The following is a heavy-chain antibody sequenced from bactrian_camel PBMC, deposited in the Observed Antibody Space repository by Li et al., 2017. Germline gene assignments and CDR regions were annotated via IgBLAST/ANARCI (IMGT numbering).Heavy chain of an antibody. J-gene: IGHJ4*01. Sequence: VQLVESGGGSVQPGGSLSLSCVVSGNDWRGNCMGWFRQTPGREREGVAGISRRGNVGYYADSVQGRFTVSQDNAKNTVYLQMNSLTAEDTAMYYCATALTCSLRTPSAYRDWGQGTQVTVSS. V-gene: IGHV3S40*01. CDR3: ATALTCSLRTPSAYRD. CDR1: GNDWRGNC. CDR2: ISRRGNVG. D-gene: IGHD4*01.